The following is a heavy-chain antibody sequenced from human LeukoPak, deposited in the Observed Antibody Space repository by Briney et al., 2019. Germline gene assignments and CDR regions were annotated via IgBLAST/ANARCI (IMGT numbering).Heavy chain of an antibody. CDR3: ARGDSSRWYNFDY. J-gene: IGHJ4*02. CDR1: GFTFNYYS. CDR2: ISSSSYI. V-gene: IGHV3-21*01. Sequence: GGSLRLSCAASGFTFNYYSMNWVRQAPGKGLEWVSFISSSSYIYYIDSVKGRFTISRDNAKNSLYLQMNSLRAEDTAVYYCARGDSSRWYNFDYWGQGAVVTVSS. D-gene: IGHD6-13*01.